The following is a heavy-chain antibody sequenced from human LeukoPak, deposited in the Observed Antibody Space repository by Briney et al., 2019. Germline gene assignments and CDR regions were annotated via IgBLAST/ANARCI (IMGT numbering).Heavy chain of an antibody. J-gene: IGHJ4*02. Sequence: SVKVSCKASNYTFTSYGISWVRQAPGQGLEWMGGIIPIFGTANYAQKFQGRVTITTDESTSTAYMELSSLRSEDTAVYYCARDPKESYYPLWGQGTLVTVSS. CDR1: NYTFTSYG. D-gene: IGHD1-26*01. V-gene: IGHV1-69*05. CDR2: IIPIFGTA. CDR3: ARDPKESYYPL.